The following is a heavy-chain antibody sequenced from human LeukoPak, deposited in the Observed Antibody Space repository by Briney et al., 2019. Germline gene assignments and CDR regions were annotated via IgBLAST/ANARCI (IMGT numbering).Heavy chain of an antibody. D-gene: IGHD3-3*01. Sequence: PSQTLSLTCTVSGGSISSGGYYWSWIRQHPGKGLEWIVYIYYSGSTYYNPSLKSRVTISVDTSKNQFSLKLSSVTAADTAVYYCARDKGTIFGVVKNYGMDVWGQGTTVTVSS. J-gene: IGHJ6*02. V-gene: IGHV4-31*03. CDR3: ARDKGTIFGVVKNYGMDV. CDR2: IYYSGST. CDR1: GGSISSGGYY.